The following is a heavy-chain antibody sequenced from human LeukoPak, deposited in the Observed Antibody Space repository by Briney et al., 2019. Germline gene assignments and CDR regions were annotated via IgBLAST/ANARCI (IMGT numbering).Heavy chain of an antibody. J-gene: IGHJ4*02. D-gene: IGHD5-12*01. CDR2: IYYSGST. CDR1: GVSISSSSYY. Sequence: SETLSLTCTVSGVSISSSSYYWGWIRQPPGKGLEWIGSIYYSGSTYYNPSLKSRVTISVDTSKNQFSLKLSSVTAADTAVYYCASVASFDYWGQGTLVTVSS. V-gene: IGHV4-39*01. CDR3: ASVASFDY.